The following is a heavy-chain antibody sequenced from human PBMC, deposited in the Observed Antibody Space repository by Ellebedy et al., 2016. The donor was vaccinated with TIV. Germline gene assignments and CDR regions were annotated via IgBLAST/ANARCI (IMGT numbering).Heavy chain of an antibody. D-gene: IGHD3-22*01. CDR1: GFNVSDKY. Sequence: GESLKISCAASGFNVSDKYVTWVRQAPGKGPEWASVLYSRGTTYYADSVEGRFTISRDNSKNTLYLQMNSLGVEDTAVYYCATRQDSYDSSGDYYGLGDAFDMWGQGTMVTVSS. CDR2: LYSRGTT. J-gene: IGHJ3*02. V-gene: IGHV3-66*01. CDR3: ATRQDSYDSSGDYYGLGDAFDM.